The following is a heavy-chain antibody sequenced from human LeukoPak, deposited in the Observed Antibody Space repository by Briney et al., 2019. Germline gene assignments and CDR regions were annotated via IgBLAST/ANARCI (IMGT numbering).Heavy chain of an antibody. D-gene: IGHD6-6*01. CDR1: GFTFSSYA. V-gene: IGHV3-23*01. J-gene: IGHJ5*02. CDR2: ISGSGGST. Sequence: GGSLRLSCAASGFTFSSYAMSWVRQAPGKGLEWVSAISGSGGSTYYADSVKGRFTISRDNSKNTLYLQMDSLRAEDTAVYYCAKDPYSSSPNNWFDPWGQGTLVTVSS. CDR3: AKDPYSSSPNNWFDP.